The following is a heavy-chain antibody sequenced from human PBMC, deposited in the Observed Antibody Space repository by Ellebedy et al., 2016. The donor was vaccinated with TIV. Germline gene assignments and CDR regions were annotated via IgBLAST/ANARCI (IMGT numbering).Heavy chain of an antibody. CDR2: TYYRSKWYD. V-gene: IGHV6-1*01. Sequence: LRLSXAISGDTVSSNRVVWNWIRLSPSRGLEWLGRTYYRSKWYDDYAVSVKSRITITPDTSKNQFSLHLNSVTPEDTAVYYCAREGTPDYGDYGGGFDYWGLGTLVTVAS. J-gene: IGHJ4*02. D-gene: IGHD4-17*01. CDR3: AREGTPDYGDYGGGFDY. CDR1: GDTVSSNRVV.